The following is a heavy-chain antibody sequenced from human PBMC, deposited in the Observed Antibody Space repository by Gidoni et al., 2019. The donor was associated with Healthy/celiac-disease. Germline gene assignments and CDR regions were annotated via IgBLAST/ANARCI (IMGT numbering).Heavy chain of an antibody. D-gene: IGHD3-22*01. CDR3: ARVSGYYDSSGYYYGGSYFDY. CDR1: GYTFTSYG. CDR2: SSAYNGNT. Sequence: QVQLVQSGAEVKKPGASVKVSCKASGYTFTSYGISWVRQAPGQGLEWMGWSSAYNGNTNYAQKLQGRVTMTPDTSTSTAYMELRSLRSDDTAVYYCARVSGYYDSSGYYYGGSYFDYWGQGTLVTVSS. J-gene: IGHJ4*02. V-gene: IGHV1-18*04.